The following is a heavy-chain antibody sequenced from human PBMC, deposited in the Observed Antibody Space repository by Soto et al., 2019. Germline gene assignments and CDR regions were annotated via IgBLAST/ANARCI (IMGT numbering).Heavy chain of an antibody. D-gene: IGHD3-10*01. CDR3: ARAGGDYYYYYMDV. CDR2: IWYDGSNK. V-gene: IGHV3-33*01. CDR1: GFTFSSYG. Sequence: QVQLVESGGGVVQPGRSLRLSCAASGFTFSSYGMHWVRQAPGTGLEWVAVIWYDGSNKYYADSVKGRFTISRDNSKNTLYLQMNSVRAEDRAVYYCARAGGDYYYYYMDVWGKGTTVTVSS. J-gene: IGHJ6*03.